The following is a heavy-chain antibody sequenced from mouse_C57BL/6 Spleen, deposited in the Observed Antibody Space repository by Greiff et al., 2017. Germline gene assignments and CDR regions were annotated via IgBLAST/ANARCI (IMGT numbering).Heavy chain of an antibody. CDR3: AREGHVYVDY. Sequence: EVQRVESGPGLVKPSQSLSLTCSVTGYSITSGYYWNWIRQFPGNKLEWMGYISYDGSNNYNPSLKNRISITRDTSKNQFVLKLNSVTTEDTATDNGAREGHVYVDYWGQGTTLTVSS. CDR2: ISYDGSN. V-gene: IGHV3-6*01. CDR1: GYSITSGYY. J-gene: IGHJ2*01.